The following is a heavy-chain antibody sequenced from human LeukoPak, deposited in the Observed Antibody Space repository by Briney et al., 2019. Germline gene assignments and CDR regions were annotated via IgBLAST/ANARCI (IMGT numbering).Heavy chain of an antibody. Sequence: GGSLRLSCAASGFTFSYYWMNWVRQAPGKGLEWVANIKEDGSEKYYVDSVKGRFTISRDNAKNSLYLQMNSLRVEDTAVYYCARGEQLVLDWGQGTLVTVSS. V-gene: IGHV3-7*01. CDR2: IKEDGSEK. J-gene: IGHJ4*02. CDR1: GFTFSYYW. CDR3: ARGEQLVLD. D-gene: IGHD1/OR15-1a*01.